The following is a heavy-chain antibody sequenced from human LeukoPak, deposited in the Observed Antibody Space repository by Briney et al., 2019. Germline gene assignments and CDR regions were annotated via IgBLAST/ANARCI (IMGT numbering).Heavy chain of an antibody. V-gene: IGHV3-21*01. CDR1: GFTFSSYS. Sequence: GGSLRLSCAASGFTFSSYSMNWVRQAPGKGLEWVSSISSSSSYIYYADSVKGRFTISRDNAKNSLYLQMNSLRAEDTAVYYCARAPGYYDSSGYSDYRFDYWGQGTLVTVSS. CDR3: ARAPGYYDSSGYSDYRFDY. D-gene: IGHD3-22*01. CDR2: ISSSSSYI. J-gene: IGHJ4*02.